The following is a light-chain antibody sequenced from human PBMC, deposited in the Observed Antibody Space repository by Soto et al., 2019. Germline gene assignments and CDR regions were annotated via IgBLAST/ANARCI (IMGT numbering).Light chain of an antibody. J-gene: IGKJ1*01. CDR1: QIIASY. CDR2: GAV. V-gene: IGKV1-39*01. Sequence: DIQMTQSPSSLSASVGDSITITCRASQIIASYVNSYQQKPGKAPKRLILGAVILQSGVPSRFSGSGSGTDFTLTISSLQPEDFATYYCQRDYNNIRTFGQGTKVDIK. CDR3: QRDYNNIRT.